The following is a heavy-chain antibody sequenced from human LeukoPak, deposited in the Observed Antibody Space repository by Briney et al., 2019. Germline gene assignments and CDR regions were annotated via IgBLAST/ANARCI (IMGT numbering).Heavy chain of an antibody. CDR2: INPNSGGT. CDR1: GYTFTGYY. CDR3: ARGGSGYDYSLDP. D-gene: IGHD5-12*01. J-gene: IGHJ5*02. Sequence: ASLKVSCKASGYTFTGYYMHWVRQAPGQGLEWMGWINPNSGGTNYAQKFQGRVTMTRDTSISTAYMELSRLRSDDTAVYYCARGGSGYDYSLDPWGQGTLVTVSS. V-gene: IGHV1-2*02.